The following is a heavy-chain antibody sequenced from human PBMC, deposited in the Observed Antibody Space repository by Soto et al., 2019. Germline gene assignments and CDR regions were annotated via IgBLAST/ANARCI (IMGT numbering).Heavy chain of an antibody. CDR2: ISDTGRTI. Sequence: LEESGGGLVEPGGSLRLTCVGSGVDFHGSYMNWIRQAPGKGLEWISYISDTGRTIHYADSVKGRFVISRDNSRDSLYLQMNDLRADDTAIYYCAGFKEGKIVGLRWLDPWGQGTRVTVSS. CDR1: GVDFHGSY. CDR3: AGFKEGKIVGLRWLDP. J-gene: IGHJ5*02. D-gene: IGHD3-16*02. V-gene: IGHV3-11*01.